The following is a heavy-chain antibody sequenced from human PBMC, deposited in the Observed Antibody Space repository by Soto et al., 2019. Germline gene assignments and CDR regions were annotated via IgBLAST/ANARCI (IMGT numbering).Heavy chain of an antibody. D-gene: IGHD1-7*01. CDR2: IIPIFGTA. CDR3: ASEIPTTLNYFDY. V-gene: IGHV1-69*06. CDR1: GGTFSSYA. Sequence: SVKVSCKASGGTFSSYAISWVRQAPGQGLEWMGGIIPIFGTANYAQKFQGRVTITADKSTSTAYMELSSLRSEDTAVYYCASEIPTTLNYFDYWGQGTLVTVSS. J-gene: IGHJ4*02.